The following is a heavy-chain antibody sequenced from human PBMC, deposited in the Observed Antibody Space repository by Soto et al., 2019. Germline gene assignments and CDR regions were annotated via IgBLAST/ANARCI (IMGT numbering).Heavy chain of an antibody. CDR2: MNPNSGNT. CDR1: GYTFTSYD. V-gene: IGHV1-8*01. J-gene: IGHJ4*02. CDR3: ARYYDSSGYYGKNFDY. D-gene: IGHD3-22*01. Sequence: ASVKVSCKTSGYTFTSYDINWVRQATGQRLEWMGWMNPNSGNTGYAQKLQGRVTMTTDTSTSTAYMELRSLRSDDTAVYYCARYYDSSGYYGKNFDYWGQGTLVTVSS.